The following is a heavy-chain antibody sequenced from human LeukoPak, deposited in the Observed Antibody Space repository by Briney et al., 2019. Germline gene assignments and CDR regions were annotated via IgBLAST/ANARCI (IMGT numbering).Heavy chain of an antibody. J-gene: IGHJ4*02. CDR2: ISSSSSYI. D-gene: IGHD2-2*01. Sequence: GGSLRLSCAASGFTFSSYSMNWVRQAPGKGLEWVSSISSSSSYIYYADSVKGRFTISRDNAKNSLYLQMNSLRAEDTAVYYCARDTLGRQYAYWGQGTLVTVSS. CDR3: ARDTLGRQYAY. CDR1: GFTFSSYS. V-gene: IGHV3-21*01.